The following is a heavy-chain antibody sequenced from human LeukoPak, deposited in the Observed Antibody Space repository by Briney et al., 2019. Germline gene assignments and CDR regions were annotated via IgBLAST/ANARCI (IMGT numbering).Heavy chain of an antibody. CDR3: AKDISIAAVAFGWLDP. V-gene: IGHV3-30*02. CDR2: IRYDGSNQ. J-gene: IGHJ5*02. D-gene: IGHD6-13*01. CDR1: GFTFRNYD. Sequence: GGSLRLSCAASGFTFRNYDMHWVRQAPGKGLEWVAHIRYDGSNQYYADSVKGRFTISRDNSKNKLYLQMNSLRAEDTAVYYCAKDISIAAVAFGWLDPWGQGTLVTVSS.